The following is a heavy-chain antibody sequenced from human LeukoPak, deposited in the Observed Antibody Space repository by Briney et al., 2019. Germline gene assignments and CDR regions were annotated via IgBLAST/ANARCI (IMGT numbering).Heavy chain of an antibody. CDR2: ISSSGSTI. CDR3: ARRGVGAAYNWFDP. V-gene: IGHV3-11*04. CDR1: GFTFSDYY. Sequence: PGGSLRLSCAASGFTFSDYYMNWIRHAPGKGLEWVSYISSSGSTIYYADSVKGRFTISRDNAKNSLYLQMNSLRAEDTAVYYCARRGVGAAYNWFDPWGQGTLVTVSS. J-gene: IGHJ5*02. D-gene: IGHD1-26*01.